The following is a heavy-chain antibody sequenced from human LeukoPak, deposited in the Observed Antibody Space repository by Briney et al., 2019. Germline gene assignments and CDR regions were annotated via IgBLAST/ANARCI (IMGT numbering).Heavy chain of an antibody. J-gene: IGHJ4*02. CDR1: RYSISSGYY. V-gene: IGHV4-38-2*02. CDR3: ARLSGSLLFDY. CDR2: IYRSGST. D-gene: IGHD1-26*01. Sequence: SETLSLTCTVSRYSISSGYYWGWIRQPPGQGLEWIGSIYRSGSTYYNSSLKSRGTISVDTSKNQFSLKLSSVTAADTAVYYCARLSGSLLFDYWGQGTLVTVSS.